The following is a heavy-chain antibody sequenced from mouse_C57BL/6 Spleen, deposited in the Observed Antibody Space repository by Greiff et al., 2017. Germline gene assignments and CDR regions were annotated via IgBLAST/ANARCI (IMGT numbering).Heavy chain of an antibody. CDR3: ARKSDYDDDGDY. D-gene: IGHD2-4*01. J-gene: IGHJ4*01. CDR2: IHPDSGST. V-gene: IGHV1-64*01. CDR1: GYTFTSYW. Sequence: QVQLQQPGAELVKPGASVKLSCKASGYTFTSYWMHWVKQRPGKGLEWIGMIHPDSGSTNYNEKLKSKATLTVDKSSSKASMQLSSLTSEDTAVYYCARKSDYDDDGDYWGQGTSVTVSS.